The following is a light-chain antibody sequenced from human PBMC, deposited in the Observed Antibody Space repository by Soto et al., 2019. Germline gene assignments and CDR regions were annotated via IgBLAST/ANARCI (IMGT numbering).Light chain of an antibody. Sequence: QSVLTQPPSVSGSPGQSVTISCTGTSTDFVSYNRVSWYQQPPGTAPKLIIYESSNRPSGVPDRFSGSKSGNTASLTISGLQGEDEADYYCSAYTVNRTYVFGTGTKITVL. V-gene: IGLV2-18*02. CDR1: STDFVSYNR. CDR3: SAYTVNRTYV. CDR2: ESS. J-gene: IGLJ1*01.